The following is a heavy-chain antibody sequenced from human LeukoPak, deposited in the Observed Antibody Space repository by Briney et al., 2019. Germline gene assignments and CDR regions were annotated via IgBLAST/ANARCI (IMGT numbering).Heavy chain of an antibody. D-gene: IGHD2-2*01. J-gene: IGHJ4*02. CDR2: IWYDGSKK. V-gene: IGHV3-33*01. Sequence: PGGSLRLSCAASGFIFSSYGIHWVREAPGKGLEWVAVIWYDGSKKYYADSVKGRFTISRDNSKNTLYLQTNSLRAEDTAVYYCARDHCTSTSCYSLDYWGQGTLVTVSS. CDR1: GFIFSSYG. CDR3: ARDHCTSTSCYSLDY.